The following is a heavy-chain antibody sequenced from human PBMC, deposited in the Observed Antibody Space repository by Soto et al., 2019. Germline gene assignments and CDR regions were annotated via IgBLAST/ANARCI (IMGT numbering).Heavy chain of an antibody. J-gene: IGHJ4*02. CDR1: GGSISSGGYY. D-gene: IGHD2-15*01. V-gene: IGHV4-31*03. CDR3: ARWDCSGGSCYFDY. Sequence: QVQLQESGPGLVKPSQTLSLTCTVSGGSISSGGYYWSWIRQHPGKGLEWIGYIYYSGSTYYNPSLKSRVTISVDTSKNQFSLKLSSVTAAGTAVYYCARWDCSGGSCYFDYWGQGTLVTVSS. CDR2: IYYSGST.